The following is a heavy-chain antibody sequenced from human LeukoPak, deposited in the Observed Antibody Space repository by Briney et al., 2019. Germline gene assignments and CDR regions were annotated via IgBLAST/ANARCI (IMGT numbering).Heavy chain of an antibody. J-gene: IGHJ6*03. Sequence: GGSLRLSCAASGFTFSSYWMSWVRQAPGKGLEWVANIKQDGSEKYYVDSVKGRFTISRDNAKNSLYLQMNSLRAEDTAVYYCARGDSSGYPAYYYYYMDVWGKGTTVTISS. CDR3: ARGDSSGYPAYYYYYMDV. CDR2: IKQDGSEK. CDR1: GFTFSSYW. V-gene: IGHV3-7*04. D-gene: IGHD3-22*01.